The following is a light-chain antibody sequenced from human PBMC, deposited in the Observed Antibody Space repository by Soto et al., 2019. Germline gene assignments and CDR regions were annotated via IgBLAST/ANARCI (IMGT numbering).Light chain of an antibody. CDR1: NIGTKS. CDR2: YDG. CDR3: QVWDTNSVV. Sequence: SYELTQSPSVSVAPGKTARVTCGGDNIGTKSVHWYQQKPGQAPVLVIYYDGDRPSGIPERFSGSNSENTATLTISRVEAGDEADYYCQVWDTNSVVFGGGTKLTVL. J-gene: IGLJ2*01. V-gene: IGLV3-21*04.